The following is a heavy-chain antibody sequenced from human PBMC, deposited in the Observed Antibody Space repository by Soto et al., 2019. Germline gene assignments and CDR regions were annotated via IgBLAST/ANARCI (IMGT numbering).Heavy chain of an antibody. V-gene: IGHV4-39*01. CDR1: GASIITGNFY. CDR3: ARQPLHRVGSSISTLDI. Sequence: QLQESGPGLVKPSETLSLTCTVSGASIITGNFYWAWIRQSPGTGLEWIGSICFGRDTYFNPSLKSRQTISADTSKNQFSLNLNAVTAADTAVYYCARQPLHRVGSSISTLDIWGQGTVVTVSS. D-gene: IGHD1-26*01. J-gene: IGHJ3*02. CDR2: ICFGRDT.